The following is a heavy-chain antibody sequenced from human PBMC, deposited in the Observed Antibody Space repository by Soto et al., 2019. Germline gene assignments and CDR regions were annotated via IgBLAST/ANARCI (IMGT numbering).Heavy chain of an antibody. D-gene: IGHD1-26*01. CDR1: GYTLTELS. CDR2: FDPEDGET. CDR3: ATDRRVGATYYQWDAFDI. Sequence: QVQLVQSGAEVKKPGASVKVSCKVSGYTLTELSMHWVRQAPGKGLEWMGGFDPEDGETIYAQKFQGRVTMTEDTXTXKXXMELSSLRSEDTAVYYCATDRRVGATYYQWDAFDIWGQGTMVTVSS. J-gene: IGHJ3*02. V-gene: IGHV1-24*01.